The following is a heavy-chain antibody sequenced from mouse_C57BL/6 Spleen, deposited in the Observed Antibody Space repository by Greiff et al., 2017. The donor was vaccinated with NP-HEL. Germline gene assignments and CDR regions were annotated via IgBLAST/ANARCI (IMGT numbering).Heavy chain of an antibody. CDR3: ARGGYSLDY. J-gene: IGHJ2*01. Sequence: EVKLMESGPELVKPGASVKMSCKASGYTFTDYNMHWVKQSHGKSLEWIGYINPNNGGTSYNQKFKGKATLTVNKSSSTAYMELRSLTSEDSAVYYCARGGYSLDYWGQGTTLSVSS. CDR1: GYTFTDYN. D-gene: IGHD2-3*01. V-gene: IGHV1-22*01. CDR2: INPNNGGT.